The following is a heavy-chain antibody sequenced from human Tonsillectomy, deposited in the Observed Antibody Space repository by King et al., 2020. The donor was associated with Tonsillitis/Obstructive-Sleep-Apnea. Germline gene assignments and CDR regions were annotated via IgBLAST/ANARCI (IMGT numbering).Heavy chain of an antibody. V-gene: IGHV3-64D*06. Sequence: VQLVESGGGLVQPGGSLRLSCSASGFTFSSYAMHWVRQAPGKGLEYVSAISSNGGSTYYADSVKGRFTISRDNSKNTLYFQMSSLRAEDTAVYYCVKGRGWDCSSTSCYPPIYWGQGTLVTVSS. CDR3: VKGRGWDCSSTSCYPPIY. D-gene: IGHD2-2*01. CDR2: ISSNGGST. CDR1: GFTFSSYA. J-gene: IGHJ4*02.